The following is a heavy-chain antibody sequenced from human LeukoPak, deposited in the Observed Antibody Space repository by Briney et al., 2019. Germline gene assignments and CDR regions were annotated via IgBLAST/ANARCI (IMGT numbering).Heavy chain of an antibody. CDR1: GFTFSSYS. CDR3: ARCAQWLVDAFDI. D-gene: IGHD6-19*01. V-gene: IGHV3-21*01. CDR2: ISSSSSYI. Sequence: GGSLRLSCAASGFTFSSYSMNWVRQAPGKGLEWVSSISSSSSYIYYADSVKGRFTISRDNAKYSLYLQMNSLRAEDTAVYYCARCAQWLVDAFDIWGQGTMVTVSS. J-gene: IGHJ3*02.